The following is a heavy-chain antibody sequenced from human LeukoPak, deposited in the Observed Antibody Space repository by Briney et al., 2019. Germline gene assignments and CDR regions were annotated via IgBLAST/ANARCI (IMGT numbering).Heavy chain of an antibody. J-gene: IGHJ4*02. D-gene: IGHD5-18*01. CDR1: GYSFTSYW. CDR3: ARHISERGWGVDTAMVY. CDR2: IYPGDSDT. Sequence: GESLKISCKGPGYSFTSYWIGWVRQMPGKGLEWMGIIYPGDSDTRYSSSFQGQVTISADKSISTAYLRWSSLKASDTAMYYCARHISERGWGVDTAMVYWGQGTLVTVSS. V-gene: IGHV5-51*01.